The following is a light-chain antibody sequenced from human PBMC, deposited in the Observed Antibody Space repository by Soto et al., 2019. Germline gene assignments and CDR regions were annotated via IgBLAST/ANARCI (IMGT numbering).Light chain of an antibody. Sequence: EIVLTQSPGTLSLSPGERATLSCGASQSVSRNFLAWYQQKPGQAPRLLIYGASNRATGIPDRFSGSRSGTDFTLTISRLEPEDFAVYYCQQFGSSSYTFGQGTKLDIK. CDR2: GAS. J-gene: IGKJ2*01. V-gene: IGKV3-20*01. CDR3: QQFGSSSYT. CDR1: QSVSRNF.